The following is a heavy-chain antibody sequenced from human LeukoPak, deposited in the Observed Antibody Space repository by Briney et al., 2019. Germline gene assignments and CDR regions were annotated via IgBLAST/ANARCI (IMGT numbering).Heavy chain of an antibody. D-gene: IGHD3-22*01. Sequence: GGSLRLSCAASEFTFSSYAMSWVRQAPGKGLEWVSSISDSGTGTYYAVSVRGRFTISRDNSKNTLYLQMDSLRAEDTAVYYCAKSDHGTGYYHCWGQGTLVTVSS. CDR2: ISDSGTGT. CDR3: AKSDHGTGYYHC. CDR1: EFTFSSYA. J-gene: IGHJ4*02. V-gene: IGHV3-23*01.